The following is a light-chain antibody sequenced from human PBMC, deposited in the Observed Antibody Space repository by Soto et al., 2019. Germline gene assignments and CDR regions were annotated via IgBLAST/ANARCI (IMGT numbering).Light chain of an antibody. CDR2: NSY. Sequence: QSVLTQPPSASGTPGQRVTISCSGSSSNIGSKTVNWYQQLPGTVPKLLIYNSYQRPSGVPDRFSGSKSGTSASLAISGLQPEEEADYYCAAWDASLNGYVFGTGTKVTVL. CDR3: AAWDASLNGYV. J-gene: IGLJ1*01. CDR1: SSNIGSKT. V-gene: IGLV1-44*01.